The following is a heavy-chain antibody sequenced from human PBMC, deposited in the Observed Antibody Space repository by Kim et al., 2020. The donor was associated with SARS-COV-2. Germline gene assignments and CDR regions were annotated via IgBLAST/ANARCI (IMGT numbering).Heavy chain of an antibody. CDR2: IRPDGSKK. Sequence: GGSLRLSCTPSGFTFSNYGMNWVRQSPGKGLEWVANIRPDGSKKYYRDSVKGRFTISRDNSKNSLYLQMNSLRAEDTAMYYCARLGSGTNGPLDYWGQGVLVTVSS. CDR1: GFTFSNYG. J-gene: IGHJ4*02. D-gene: IGHD3-10*01. V-gene: IGHV3-7*01. CDR3: ARLGSGTNGPLDY.